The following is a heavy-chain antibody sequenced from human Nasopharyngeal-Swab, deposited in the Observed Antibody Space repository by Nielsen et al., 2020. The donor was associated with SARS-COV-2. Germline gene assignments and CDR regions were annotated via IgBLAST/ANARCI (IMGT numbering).Heavy chain of an antibody. CDR1: GFTFSSFG. J-gene: IGHJ6*02. V-gene: IGHV3-30*03. CDR3: ARGPQTYYYDSSGYYSSMDV. CDR2: IAHDASNE. D-gene: IGHD3-22*01. Sequence: GGSLRLSCAASGFTFSSFGMHWVRQAPGKGLEWVAFIAHDASNEYYADSVKGRFTISRDNSKNTLYLQMNSLRAEDTAVYYCARGPQTYYYDSSGYYSSMDVWGQGTTVTVSS.